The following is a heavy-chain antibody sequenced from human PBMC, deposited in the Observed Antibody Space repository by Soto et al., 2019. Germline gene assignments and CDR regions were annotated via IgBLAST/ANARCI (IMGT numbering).Heavy chain of an antibody. D-gene: IGHD6-6*01. J-gene: IGHJ4*02. V-gene: IGHV3-48*03. CDR1: GFTFSSFE. CDR2: IGRSGETI. CDR3: ARDSRGGAARRPTFYY. Sequence: PGGSLRLSCVGSGFTFSSFEMNWFRQTPGKGLEWLSYIGRSGETIYYADSVKGRFTISRDNAKSSLFLQMNGLRDEDTGIYYYARDSRGGAARRPTFYYWGRGTLVTVSS.